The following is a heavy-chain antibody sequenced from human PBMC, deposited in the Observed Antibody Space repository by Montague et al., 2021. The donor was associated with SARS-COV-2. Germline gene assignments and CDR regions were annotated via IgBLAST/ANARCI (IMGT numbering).Heavy chain of an antibody. Sequence: SLSLSFSASGFPFSRYTISWVRQAPGKGLEWVSGISGGGDRKYYADSVKGRLTISRDNSKNTVYVQMNSLRAEDTAVYYCAKFSRDSSGVAWGQGTLVTVPS. CDR2: ISGGGDRK. J-gene: IGHJ5*02. CDR3: AKFSRDSSGVA. CDR1: GFPFSRYT. V-gene: IGHV3-23*01. D-gene: IGHD3-22*01.